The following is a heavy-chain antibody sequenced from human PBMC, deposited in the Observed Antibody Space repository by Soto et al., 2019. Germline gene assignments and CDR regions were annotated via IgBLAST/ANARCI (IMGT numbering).Heavy chain of an antibody. Sequence: PSDTLSLTCTVSGGSVEIGSDYVVWIRQPPGKGLEWIGYIYYSGSTNYNPSLKSRVTISVDTSKNQFSLKLSSVTAADTAVYYCARDAAANFGMDVWGQATTVTVSS. D-gene: IGHD2-2*01. V-gene: IGHV4-61*01. CDR3: ARDAAANFGMDV. J-gene: IGHJ6*02. CDR1: GGSVEIGSDY. CDR2: IYYSGST.